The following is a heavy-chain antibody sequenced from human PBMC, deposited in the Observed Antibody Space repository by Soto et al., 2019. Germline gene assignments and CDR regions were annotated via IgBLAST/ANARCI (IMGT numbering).Heavy chain of an antibody. V-gene: IGHV1-3*01. D-gene: IGHD3-3*01. CDR1: GYAFTSYA. CDR2: ISAGHGNT. Sequence: ATVEVSGKASGYAFTSYAMHWVRQPPGQRLEWMGWISAGHGNTKYSQKVQGRVNITRATSASTAYMELSSLRSEDTAVYYSARYDFWIGYPKFDYWGQGPLVTVSS. J-gene: IGHJ4*02. CDR3: ARYDFWIGYPKFDY.